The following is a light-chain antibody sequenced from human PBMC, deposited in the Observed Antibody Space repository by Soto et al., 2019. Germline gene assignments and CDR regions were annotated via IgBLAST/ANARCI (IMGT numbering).Light chain of an antibody. V-gene: IGLV2-14*01. Sequence: QSALTQPASVSGSPGQSITISCTGTSSDVGGYHYVSWYQQHPGKAPKLMIYEVSNRPSGVSNRFSGSKSGNTASLTISGLQAEDEADYYCSSYTSSSRVFGGGTQLTVL. CDR2: EVS. J-gene: IGLJ2*01. CDR3: SSYTSSSRV. CDR1: SSDVGGYHY.